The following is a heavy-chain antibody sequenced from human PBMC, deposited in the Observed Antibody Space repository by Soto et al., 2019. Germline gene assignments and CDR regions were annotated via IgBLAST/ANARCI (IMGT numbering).Heavy chain of an antibody. CDR2: IYHSGST. J-gene: IGHJ3*02. D-gene: IGHD6-13*01. CDR3: AGDPVAASGTAFNI. Sequence: SETLSLTCAVSGGSISSGGYSWSWIRQPPGKGLEWIGYIYHSGSTNYNPSLKSRVTISVDKSKNQFSLNLISVTAADTAMYYCAGDPVAASGTAFNIWGQGTKVTVSS. CDR1: GGSISSGGYS. V-gene: IGHV4-30-2*01.